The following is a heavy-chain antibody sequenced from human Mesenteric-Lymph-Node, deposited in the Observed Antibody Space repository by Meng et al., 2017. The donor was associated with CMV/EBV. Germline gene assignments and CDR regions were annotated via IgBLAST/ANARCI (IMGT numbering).Heavy chain of an antibody. CDR1: GGSITSGDYY. V-gene: IGHV4-39*07. CDR3: ARDQTTMVSPAGLGYIRFDP. CDR2: IYYTGHT. J-gene: IGHJ5*02. D-gene: IGHD4-23*01. Sequence: SETLSLTCSVSGGSITSGDYYWGWIRQPPGQGLEWIGSIYYTGHTYYTPSLKSRVTMSVDTSKHQFSLRLTSATAADTAVYFCARDQTTMVSPAGLGYIRFDPWGQGTLVTVSS.